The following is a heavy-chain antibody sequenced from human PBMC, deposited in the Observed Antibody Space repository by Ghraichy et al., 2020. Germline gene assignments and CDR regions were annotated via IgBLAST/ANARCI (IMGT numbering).Heavy chain of an antibody. CDR3: TRVKIVDCSDGDCYSPLDL. CDR2: IIPIFDTT. CDR1: GDIFSSYG. D-gene: IGHD2-15*01. Sequence: SVKVSCKASGDIFSSYGISWVRQAPGQGLEWMGGIIPIFDTTEYAQKFQGRVTNTADQSANIGYMELSSLRSEDTALYYCTRVKIVDCSDGDCYSPLDLWGQGTLVTVSS. V-gene: IGHV1-69*13. J-gene: IGHJ4*02.